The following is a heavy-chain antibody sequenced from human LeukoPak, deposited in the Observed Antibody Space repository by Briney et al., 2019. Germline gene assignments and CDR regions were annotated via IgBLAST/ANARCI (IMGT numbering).Heavy chain of an antibody. CDR2: IYYSGST. Sequence: PSETLSLTCTVSGGSISSSSASWGWIRQPPGKGLEWIGTIYYSGSTYYNPSLKSRVTISVDTSKNQFSLKLTSVTAADTAVYYCARVRAAAGQYYFDYWGQGTLVTVSS. J-gene: IGHJ4*02. CDR1: GGSISSSSAS. CDR3: ARVRAAAGQYYFDY. V-gene: IGHV4-39*01. D-gene: IGHD6-13*01.